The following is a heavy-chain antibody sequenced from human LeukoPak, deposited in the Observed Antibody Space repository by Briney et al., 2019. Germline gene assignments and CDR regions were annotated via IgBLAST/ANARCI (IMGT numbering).Heavy chain of an antibody. CDR3: ARAPSEIGGYYPEYFRH. V-gene: IGHV3-74*01. CDR2: IKSDGRT. J-gene: IGHJ1*01. Sequence: PGGSLRLSCAASGFTLSSYWMHWVRQAPGKGLVWVSRIKSDGRTNYADSVKGRFTISRDNAKNTVSLQMNSLRAEDTGVYYCARAPSEIGGYYPEYFRHWGQGTL. D-gene: IGHD3-22*01. CDR1: GFTLSSYW.